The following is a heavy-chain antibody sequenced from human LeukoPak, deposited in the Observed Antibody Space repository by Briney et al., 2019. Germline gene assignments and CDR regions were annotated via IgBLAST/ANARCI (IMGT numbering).Heavy chain of an antibody. D-gene: IGHD3-3*01. J-gene: IGHJ5*02. CDR3: ARVRQEYDFWSGYLNWFDP. CDR1: GYTFTGYY. V-gene: IGHV1-2*02. CDR2: INPNSGGT. Sequence: ASVKVSCKASGYTFTGYYMHWVRQAPGQGLEWMGWINPNSGGTNYAQKFQGRATMTRDTSISTAYMELSRLRSDDTAVYYCARVRQEYDFWSGYLNWFDPWGQGTLVTVSS.